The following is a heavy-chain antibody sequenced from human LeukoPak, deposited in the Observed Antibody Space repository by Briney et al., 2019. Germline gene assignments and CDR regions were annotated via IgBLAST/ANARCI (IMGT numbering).Heavy chain of an antibody. CDR2: VYPGDSDT. CDR3: ARQAVVAARYYYYMDV. J-gene: IGHJ6*03. V-gene: IGHV5-51*01. CDR1: GYSFTSYW. D-gene: IGHD2-15*01. Sequence: GESLKISCKGSGYSFTSYWIGWVRQMPGKGLEWMGIVYPGDSDTRYSPSFQGQVTISADKSISTAYLQWSSLKASDTAMYYCARQAVVAARYYYYMDVWGKGTTVTVSS.